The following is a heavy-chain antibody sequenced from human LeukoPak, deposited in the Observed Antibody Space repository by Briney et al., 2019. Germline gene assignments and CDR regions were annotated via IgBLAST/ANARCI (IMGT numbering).Heavy chain of an antibody. CDR1: GFTFSSYA. CDR3: AKQLVEGYYFDY. CDR2: ISGSGGST. D-gene: IGHD2-15*01. Sequence: PGGSLRLSCAAPGFTFSSYAMSWVRQAPGKGLEWVSAISGSGGSTYYADSVKGRFTISRDNSKNTLYLQMNSLRAEDTAVYYCAKQLVEGYYFDYWGQGTLVTVSS. V-gene: IGHV3-23*01. J-gene: IGHJ4*02.